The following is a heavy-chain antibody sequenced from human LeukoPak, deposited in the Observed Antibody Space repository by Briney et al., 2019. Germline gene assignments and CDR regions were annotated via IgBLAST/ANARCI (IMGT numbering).Heavy chain of an antibody. Sequence: GGSLRLSCAASGITLSSYAMTWVRQAPGKGLVWVSAISGNGGRTLYADSVKGRFTISRDNSKNTLYLQMNSLTAEDTAVHHCAKDPNGDYIGAFDMWGQGTMVTVSS. D-gene: IGHD4-17*01. J-gene: IGHJ3*02. CDR3: AKDPNGDYIGAFDM. CDR1: GITLSSYA. CDR2: ISGNGGRT. V-gene: IGHV3-23*01.